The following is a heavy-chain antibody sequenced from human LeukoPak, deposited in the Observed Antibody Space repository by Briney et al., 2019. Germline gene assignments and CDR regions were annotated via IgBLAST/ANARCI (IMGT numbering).Heavy chain of an antibody. Sequence: ASVKVSCKASGYTFTGYYMHWVRQAPGQGPEWLGGINPNSGGTNYAQKFQGRVTMTRDTSISTVYMELSRLRSDDTAVYYCARDSDSPQYYYGMDVWGQGTTVTVSS. V-gene: IGHV1-2*02. CDR1: GYTFTGYY. J-gene: IGHJ6*02. CDR2: INPNSGGT. CDR3: ARDSDSPQYYYGMDV. D-gene: IGHD1-26*01.